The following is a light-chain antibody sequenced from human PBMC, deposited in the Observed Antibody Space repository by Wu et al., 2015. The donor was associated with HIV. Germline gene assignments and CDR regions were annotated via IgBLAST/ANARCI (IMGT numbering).Light chain of an antibody. Sequence: DIQMTQSPPTLSAFVGDRVTITCRASQSIGSWLAWYQQKPGKAPKLLIYKASSLESGVPLRFSGSGSGTEFTLTFSSLQPDDFATYYCQQYKSYPGTFGQGTKVEIK. CDR1: QSIGSW. CDR3: QQYKSYPGT. CDR2: KAS. V-gene: IGKV1-5*03. J-gene: IGKJ1*01.